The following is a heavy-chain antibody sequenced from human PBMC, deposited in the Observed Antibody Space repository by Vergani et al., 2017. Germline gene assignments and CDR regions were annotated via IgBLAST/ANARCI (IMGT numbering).Heavy chain of an antibody. CDR3: ARRAERWETLLRDDFDV. Sequence: QVQLQEWGAGLLKTSETLSLTCGVSGGSFSDYYWSWIRQAPGMGLEWIGEVNHGGSTNYNPSLKSRVSISIDTSTHQFSLNLRSVTAADTAVYFCARRAERWETLLRDDFDVWGQGTFVTVSP. CDR1: GGSFSDYY. V-gene: IGHV4-34*01. D-gene: IGHD1-26*01. J-gene: IGHJ3*01. CDR2: VNHGGST.